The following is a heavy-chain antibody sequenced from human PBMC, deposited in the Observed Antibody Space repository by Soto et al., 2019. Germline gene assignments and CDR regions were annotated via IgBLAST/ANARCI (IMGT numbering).Heavy chain of an antibody. D-gene: IGHD2-15*01. J-gene: IGHJ6*02. Sequence: QVQLVESGGGVVQPGRSLRLSCAASGFTFSSYGMHWVRQAPGKGLEWVAVIWYDGSNKYYADSAKGRFTISRDTSKNPLYLQINSLTSEDTAVYYCARVRSSLDLRLYSPIDVWGQGTTVTVSS. CDR3: ARVRSSLDLRLYSPIDV. CDR1: GFTFSSYG. V-gene: IGHV3-33*01. CDR2: IWYDGSNK.